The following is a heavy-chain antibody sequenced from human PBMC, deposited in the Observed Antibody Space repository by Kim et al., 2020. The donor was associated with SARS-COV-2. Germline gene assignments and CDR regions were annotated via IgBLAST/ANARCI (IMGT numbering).Heavy chain of an antibody. CDR2: VNHGGST. CDR1: VGSFPDYF. J-gene: IGHJ4*02. D-gene: IGHD3-16*01. Sequence: SETLSLTCAVYVGSFPDYFWTWIRQSPGKGLEWIGEVNHGGSTNYNPSLKSRVIISVDTSKNQFSLHLSSVTAADTAVYYCARRGMIRESGIDYWGQGALVSDSS. V-gene: IGHV4-34*01. CDR3: ARRGMIRESGIDY.